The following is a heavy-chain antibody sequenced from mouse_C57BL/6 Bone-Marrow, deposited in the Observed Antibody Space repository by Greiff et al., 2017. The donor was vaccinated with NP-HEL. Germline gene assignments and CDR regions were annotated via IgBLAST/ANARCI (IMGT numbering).Heavy chain of an antibody. CDR2: IYPRSGNT. D-gene: IGHD3-3*01. V-gene: IGHV1-81*01. CDR1: GYTFTSYG. J-gene: IGHJ3*01. Sequence: QVQLKESGAELARPGASVKLSCKASGYTFTSYGISWVKQRTGQGLEWIGEIYPRSGNTYYNEKFKGKATLTADKSSSTAYMELRSLTSEDSAVYFCARWGWGSWFAYWGQGTLVTVSA. CDR3: ARWGWGSWFAY.